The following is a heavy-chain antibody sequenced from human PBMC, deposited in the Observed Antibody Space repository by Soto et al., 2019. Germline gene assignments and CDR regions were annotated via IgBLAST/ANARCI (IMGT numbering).Heavy chain of an antibody. Sequence: GGSLRLSCAASRFMFSSYWMHWVRQAPGKGLVWVSRINSDGGTTTYADSVKGRFTISRDNAKNTLYLQMNSLRAEDTAVYYCARGSEYSYGYHYYRMDVWGQGTTVTVSS. D-gene: IGHD5-18*01. CDR2: INSDGGTT. J-gene: IGHJ6*02. CDR1: RFMFSSYW. V-gene: IGHV3-74*01. CDR3: ARGSEYSYGYHYYRMDV.